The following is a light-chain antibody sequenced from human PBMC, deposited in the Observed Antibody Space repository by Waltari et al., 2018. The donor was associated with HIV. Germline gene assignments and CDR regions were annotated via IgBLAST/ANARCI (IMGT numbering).Light chain of an antibody. CDR1: AFGKKY. Sequence: SYELTQPPSVSVSQGQQARNTCSGDAFGKKYAYWYQQKPGQAPVLVMYKDSERPSGIPERFSGSSSGTKVTLTISGVQAEDEADYHCQSADSSDISVFGGGTKLTVL. J-gene: IGLJ3*02. CDR2: KDS. V-gene: IGLV3-25*03. CDR3: QSADSSDISV.